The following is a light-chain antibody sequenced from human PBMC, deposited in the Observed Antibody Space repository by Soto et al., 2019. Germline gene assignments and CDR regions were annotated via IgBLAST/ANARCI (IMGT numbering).Light chain of an antibody. CDR2: GAS. V-gene: IGKV3-20*01. J-gene: IGKJ1*01. CDR3: HQYGSSRT. Sequence: EIVLTQSPGTLSLSPGERATLSCRASQSVSSSYLAWYQQKPGQAPRLLMYGASSRATGIPDRFSGSGSGTDVTLTISRLEPEDFAVYYCHQYGSSRTFGQGTKVDIK. CDR1: QSVSSSY.